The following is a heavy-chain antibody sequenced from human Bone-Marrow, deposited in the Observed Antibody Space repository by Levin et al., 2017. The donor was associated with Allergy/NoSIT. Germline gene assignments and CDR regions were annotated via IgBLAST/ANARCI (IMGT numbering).Heavy chain of an antibody. Sequence: SETLSLTCTASGGSISSFYWSWIRQPAGKGLEWIGRIYSSGRTDYQSSLKSRVTMSLDTSKNQVSLKLASVTAADTALYYCARDSGGSGYPDYWGQGTLVTVSS. J-gene: IGHJ4*02. CDR1: GGSISSFY. D-gene: IGHD3-22*01. V-gene: IGHV4-4*07. CDR2: IYSSGRT. CDR3: ARDSGGSGYPDY.